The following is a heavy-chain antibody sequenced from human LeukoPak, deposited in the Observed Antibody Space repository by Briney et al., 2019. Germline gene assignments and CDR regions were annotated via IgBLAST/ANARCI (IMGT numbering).Heavy chain of an antibody. CDR1: GGSISSGDYY. D-gene: IGHD2-15*01. CDR3: ARECDCSGGSCYHNWFDP. Sequence: PSETLSLTCTVSGGSISSGDYYWSWIRQPPGKGLEWIGYIYYSGSTYYNPSLKSRVTISVVTSKNQFSLKLSSVTAADTAVYYCARECDCSGGSCYHNWFDPWGQGTLVTVSS. V-gene: IGHV4-30-4*01. J-gene: IGHJ5*02. CDR2: IYYSGST.